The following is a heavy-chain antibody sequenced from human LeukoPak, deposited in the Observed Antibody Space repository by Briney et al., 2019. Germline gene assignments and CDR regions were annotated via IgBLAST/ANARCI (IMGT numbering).Heavy chain of an antibody. J-gene: IGHJ4*02. CDR2: ISSSGNNI. CDR3: ARRSSYFDY. V-gene: IGHV3-48*03. D-gene: IGHD5/OR15-5a*01. Sequence: GGSLGLSCAASGLTFSSYEMNWVRQAPGKGLEWVSYISSSGNNIYHADSVKGRFTISRDNAKNSLYLQMNSLRAEDTAVYYCARRSSYFDYWGQGTLVTVSS. CDR1: GLTFSSYE.